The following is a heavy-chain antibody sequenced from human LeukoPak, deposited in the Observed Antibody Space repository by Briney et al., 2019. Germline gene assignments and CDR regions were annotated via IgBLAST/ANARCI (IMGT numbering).Heavy chain of an antibody. CDR2: ISYNGRNN. Sequence: PGGSLRLPCAASGFTFYSYGMHWVRQAPGKGLEWVALISYNGRNNYYADSVKGRFTISRDNSKNTLYLQVSSLRTEDTAVYFCAKDNRGYFDFWGQGTLVTVSS. D-gene: IGHD3-16*01. J-gene: IGHJ4*02. CDR3: AKDNRGYFDF. CDR1: GFTFYSYG. V-gene: IGHV3-30*18.